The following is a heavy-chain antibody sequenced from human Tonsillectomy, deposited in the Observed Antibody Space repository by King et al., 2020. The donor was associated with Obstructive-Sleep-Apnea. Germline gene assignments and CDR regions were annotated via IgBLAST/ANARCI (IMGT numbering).Heavy chain of an antibody. D-gene: IGHD1-26*01. CDR3: ARKLRGGMGGACDM. V-gene: IGHV2-70*11. CDR1: GFSLSTSGMC. J-gene: IGHJ3*02. Sequence: TLKESGPALVKPPQTLTLTCTFSGFSLSTSGMCVSWIRQPPGKALEWLARIDWDDDKYYSTSLKTRLTISKDTSKNQVVLTMTNMDPVDTATYYCARKLRGGMGGACDMWGEGTRVTVSS. CDR2: IDWDDDK.